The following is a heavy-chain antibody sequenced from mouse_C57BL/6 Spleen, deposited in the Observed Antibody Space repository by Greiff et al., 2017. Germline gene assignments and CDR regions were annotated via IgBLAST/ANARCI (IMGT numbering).Heavy chain of an antibody. CDR2: INPGSGGT. V-gene: IGHV1-54*01. J-gene: IGHJ4*01. Sequence: VKLQESGAELVRPGTSVKVSCKASGYAFTNYLIEWVKQRPGQGLEWIGVINPGSGGTNYNEKFKGKATLSADKSSSTAYMQLSRLTSEDSAVYFCARPSDSYYAYYAMDYWGQGTSVTVSS. CDR3: ARPSDSYYAYYAMDY. D-gene: IGHD2-12*01. CDR1: GYAFTNYL.